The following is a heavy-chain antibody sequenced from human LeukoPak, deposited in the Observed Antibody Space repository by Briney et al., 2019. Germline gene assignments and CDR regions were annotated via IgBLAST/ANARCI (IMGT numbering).Heavy chain of an antibody. Sequence: SETLSLTCTVSGGSISNYYWSWIRQPPGKGLERIGYIYYSGSTNYNPSLKSRVTISVDTSKNQFSLKVSSVTAADTAVYYCARTYFDFWSGDYYYYMDVWGKGTTVTVSS. V-gene: IGHV4-59*01. CDR2: IYYSGST. D-gene: IGHD3-3*01. CDR3: ARTYFDFWSGDYYYYMDV. CDR1: GGSISNYY. J-gene: IGHJ6*03.